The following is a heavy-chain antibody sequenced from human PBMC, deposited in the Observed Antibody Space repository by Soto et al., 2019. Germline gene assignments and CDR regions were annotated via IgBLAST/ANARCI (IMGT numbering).Heavy chain of an antibody. CDR2: IWYDGSNK. CDR3: ARDGQQLTPYALDV. D-gene: IGHD6-13*01. V-gene: IGHV3-33*08. Sequence: QVQLVESGGGVIQPGRSLRLSCAASGFTLRLHAMHWVRQAPGQGLEWVAQIWYDGSNKYYTDSVKGRFTVSRDDFKNTVFLQMDSLRAEDTAVYYCARDGQQLTPYALDVWGQGTTVIVSS. J-gene: IGHJ6*02. CDR1: GFTLRLHA.